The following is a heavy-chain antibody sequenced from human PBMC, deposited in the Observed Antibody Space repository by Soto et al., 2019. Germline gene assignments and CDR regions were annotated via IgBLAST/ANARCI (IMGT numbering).Heavy chain of an antibody. CDR2: VYYSGGA. D-gene: IGHD2-21*02. V-gene: IGHV4-61*08. CDR3: TRDGDGRMTTNPYYYYGMDV. Sequence: SETLSLTCTVSGVVLGSDAYYWSWIRQHPGKGLEWIGNVYYSGGAKYNPSVKRRVSISVDTSKNQFSLNLSSVTAADTAVYYCTRDGDGRMTTNPYYYYGMDVWGPGITVTVSS. J-gene: IGHJ6*02. CDR1: GVVLGSDAYY.